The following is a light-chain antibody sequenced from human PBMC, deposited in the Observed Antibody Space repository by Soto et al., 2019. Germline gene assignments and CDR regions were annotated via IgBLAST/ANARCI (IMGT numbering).Light chain of an antibody. CDR3: QQYNNWPQVT. V-gene: IGKV3-15*01. CDR2: GAS. CDR1: QSVSRN. J-gene: IGKJ4*01. Sequence: EIVMTQSPDTLSVSPGDRATLSCRASQSVSRNLAWYQQKSGQAPRLLIYGASTRATGVPARFSASGSGTEFTLTISSLQSEDFALDYCQQYNNWPQVTFGGGTKVEIK.